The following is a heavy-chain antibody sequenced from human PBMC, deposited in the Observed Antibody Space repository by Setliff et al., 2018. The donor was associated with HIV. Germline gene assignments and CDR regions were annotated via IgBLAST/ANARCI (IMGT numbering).Heavy chain of an antibody. D-gene: IGHD3-10*01. CDR2: IYYSGST. J-gene: IGHJ4*02. CDR3: ARARGPEGYFDS. V-gene: IGHV4-39*07. Sequence: PSETLSLTCTVSGGSINTGSYYWGWIRQPPGEGLESIGTIYYSGSTYYKSSLKSRLTISVDTSKNQFSLKMSSVTAADTAVYYCARARGPEGYFDSWGQGTLVTVSS. CDR1: GGSINTGSYY.